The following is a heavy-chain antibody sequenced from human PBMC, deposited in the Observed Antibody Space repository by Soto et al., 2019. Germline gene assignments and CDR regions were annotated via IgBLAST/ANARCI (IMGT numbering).Heavy chain of an antibody. V-gene: IGHV3-23*01. CDR3: AKEGRFGKRCFDF. J-gene: IGHJ4*02. CDR2: ISASGKMT. D-gene: IGHD3-16*01. CDR1: RFTFSSYG. Sequence: PGGSLTLSCAASRFTFSSYGMSWVRQSPGKGLEWVSGISASGKMTYYADSVRGRFTISRDNFANMVYLQTNNLRVDDTAIYFCAKEGRFGKRCFDFWGQGALVTVSS.